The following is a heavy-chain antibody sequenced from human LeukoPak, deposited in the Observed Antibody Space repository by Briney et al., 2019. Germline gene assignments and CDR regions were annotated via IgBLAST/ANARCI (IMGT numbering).Heavy chain of an antibody. D-gene: IGHD3-22*01. V-gene: IGHV4-39*07. CDR3: ARDSDSSGYFHINNWFDP. Sequence: PSETLSLTCTVSGGSISSSSYYWGWIRQPPGKGLEWIGSIYYSGSTYYNPSLKSRVTISVDTSKNQFSLKLSSVTAADTAVYYCARDSDSSGYFHINNWFDPWGQGTLVTVSS. CDR2: IYYSGST. J-gene: IGHJ5*02. CDR1: GGSISSSSYY.